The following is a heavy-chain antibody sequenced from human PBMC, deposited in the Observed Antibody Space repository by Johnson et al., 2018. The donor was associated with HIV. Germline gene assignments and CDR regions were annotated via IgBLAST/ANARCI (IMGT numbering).Heavy chain of an antibody. Sequence: VQLVESGGAVVQPGGSLRLSCAVSGFNFDNYAMHWVRQVPGKGLEWVSRINSDGSSTNYADSVKGRFTISRDNAKNTLYLQMSSLRAEDTAVYYCARHYGWGDHWDAFDIGGQGTMVTVSS. CDR2: INSDGSST. CDR3: ARHYGWGDHWDAFDI. V-gene: IGHV3-74*02. CDR1: GFNFDNYA. D-gene: IGHD4-17*01. J-gene: IGHJ3*02.